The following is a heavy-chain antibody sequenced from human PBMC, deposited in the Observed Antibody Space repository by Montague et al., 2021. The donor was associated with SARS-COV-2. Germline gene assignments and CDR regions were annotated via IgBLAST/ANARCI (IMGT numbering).Heavy chain of an antibody. V-gene: IGHV3-48*03. CDR3: ASDSGIKIPDYYCSMDV. J-gene: IGHJ6*02. Sequence: TIYYADSVKGRFTISRDNAQNSLYLQMNSLRAEDTAIYYCASDSGIKIPDYYCSMDVWGQGTTVTVSS. D-gene: IGHD6-25*01. CDR2: TI.